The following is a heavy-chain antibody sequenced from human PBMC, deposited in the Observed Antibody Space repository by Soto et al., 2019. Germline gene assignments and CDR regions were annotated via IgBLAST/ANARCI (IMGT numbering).Heavy chain of an antibody. D-gene: IGHD4-17*01. CDR2: IWYDGSNK. CDR3: ARDYPPTENYGDYDAFDI. J-gene: IGHJ3*02. CDR1: GFTFSSYG. Sequence: QVQLVESGGGVVQPGRSLRLSCAASGFTFSSYGMHWVRQAPGKGLEWVAVIWYDGSNKYYADSVKGRFTISRDNSKNTLYLQLNSLRAEATAVYYCARDYPPTENYGDYDAFDIWGQGTMVNVSS. V-gene: IGHV3-33*01.